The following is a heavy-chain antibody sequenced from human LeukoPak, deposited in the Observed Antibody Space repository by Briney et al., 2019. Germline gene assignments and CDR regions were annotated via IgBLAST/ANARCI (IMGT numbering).Heavy chain of an antibody. CDR2: IYSANST. J-gene: IGHJ4*02. CDR3: ARDYYYDSSGSYHYSDY. V-gene: IGHV3-53*01. D-gene: IGHD3-22*01. CDR1: GFTVSSNY. Sequence: PGGSLRLSCAASGFTVSSNYMNWVRQAPGKGLEWVSVIYSANSTHYADSVKGRFTISRDDARNSLFLQMNSLRAEDTAVYYCARDYYYDSSGSYHYSDYWGQGTLVTVSS.